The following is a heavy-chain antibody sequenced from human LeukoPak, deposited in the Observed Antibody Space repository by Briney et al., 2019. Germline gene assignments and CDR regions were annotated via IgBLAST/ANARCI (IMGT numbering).Heavy chain of an antibody. CDR1: GGSISSYY. CDR3: ARGAPEYYDFWSGYFYYFDY. V-gene: IGHV4-59*01. J-gene: IGHJ4*02. Sequence: SETLSLTCTVSGGSISSYYWSWIRQPPGKGLEWSGDIYYSGSTNYNPSLKSRVTISVDTSKNQFSLKLTSVTAADTAVYYCARGAPEYYDFWSGYFYYFDYWGQGTLVTVSS. D-gene: IGHD3-3*01. CDR2: IYYSGST.